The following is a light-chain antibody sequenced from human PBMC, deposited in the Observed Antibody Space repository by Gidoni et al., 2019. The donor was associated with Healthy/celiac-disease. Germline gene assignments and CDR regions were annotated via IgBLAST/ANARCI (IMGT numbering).Light chain of an antibody. V-gene: IGKV3-15*01. CDR3: QQYNNWPPWT. CDR2: GAS. CDR1: QSVSSN. J-gene: IGKJ1*01. Sequence: EIVMTQSPATLSVSPGERATLSCRASQSVSSNLAWSQQTPGQAPRLLIYGASTRATGIPARFSGSGSGTEFTLTISSLQSEDFAVDYCQQYNNWPPWTFGQGTKVEIK.